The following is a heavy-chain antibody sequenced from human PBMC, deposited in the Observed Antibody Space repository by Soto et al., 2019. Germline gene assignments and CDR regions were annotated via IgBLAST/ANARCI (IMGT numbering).Heavy chain of an antibody. Sequence: ASVKVSCKVSGYTLTELSMHWVRQAPGKGLEWMGGFDPEDGETIYAQKFQGRVTMTEDTSTDTAYMELSSLRSEDTAVYYCAKVDLGNYAYNWFDPWGQGTLVTVSS. CDR3: AKVDLGNYAYNWFDP. CDR2: FDPEDGET. J-gene: IGHJ5*02. D-gene: IGHD1-7*01. V-gene: IGHV1-24*01. CDR1: GYTLTELS.